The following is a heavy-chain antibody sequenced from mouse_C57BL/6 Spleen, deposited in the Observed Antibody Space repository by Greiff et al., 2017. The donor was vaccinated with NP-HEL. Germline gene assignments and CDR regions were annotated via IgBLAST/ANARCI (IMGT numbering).Heavy chain of an antibody. V-gene: IGHV5-15*01. CDR2: ISNLAYSI. CDR3: ARLAGSWYFDV. J-gene: IGHJ1*03. Sequence: EVQLVESGGGLVQPGGSLKLSCAASGFTFSDYGMAWVRQAPRKGPEWVAFISNLAYSIYYADTVTGRFTISREKAKNTLYLEMSSLRSEDTAMYYCARLAGSWYFDVWGTGTTVTVSS. D-gene: IGHD1-1*01. CDR1: GFTFSDYG.